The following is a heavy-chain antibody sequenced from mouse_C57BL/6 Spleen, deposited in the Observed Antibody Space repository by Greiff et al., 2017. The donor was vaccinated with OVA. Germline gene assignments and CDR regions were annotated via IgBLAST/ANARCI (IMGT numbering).Heavy chain of an antibody. J-gene: IGHJ4*01. V-gene: IGHV2-9-1*01. Sequence: QVQLQQSGPGLVAPSQSLSITCTVSGFSFTSYAISWVRQPPGKGLEWLGVIWTGGGTNYNSALKSRLSISKDNSKSQVFLKMNSLQTDDTARYYCARKGSSYEDYAMDYWGQGTSVTVSS. CDR3: ARKGSSYEDYAMDY. D-gene: IGHD1-1*01. CDR2: IWTGGGT. CDR1: GFSFTSYA.